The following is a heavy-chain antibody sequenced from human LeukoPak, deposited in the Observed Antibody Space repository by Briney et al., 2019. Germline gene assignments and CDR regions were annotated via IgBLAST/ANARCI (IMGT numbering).Heavy chain of an antibody. CDR2: IYYSGST. CDR1: GSSISSRSYY. CDR3: AREPIRYMDV. J-gene: IGHJ6*03. V-gene: IGHV4-39*02. Sequence: SETLSLTCDVSGSSISSRSYYWGWIRQPPGKGLEWIGTIYYSGSTYYNPSLKSRVTISVDTSKNQFSLKLSSVTAADTAVYYCAREPIRYMDVWGKGTTVTVSS. D-gene: IGHD1-14*01.